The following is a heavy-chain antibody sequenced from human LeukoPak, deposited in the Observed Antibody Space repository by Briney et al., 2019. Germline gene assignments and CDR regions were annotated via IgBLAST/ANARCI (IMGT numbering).Heavy chain of an antibody. V-gene: IGHV3-23*01. J-gene: IGHJ4*02. D-gene: IGHD6-6*01. CDR3: AKWKYSNSGIDDY. Sequence: GGSLRLSCAASGFTFSRYWMSWVRQVPGKGLEWVSVISGSGDNTYYADSVKGRFTISRDNSKNMLYLQMNSLRAEDTAVYYCAKWKYSNSGIDDYWGQGTLVTVSS. CDR1: GFTFSRYW. CDR2: ISGSGDNT.